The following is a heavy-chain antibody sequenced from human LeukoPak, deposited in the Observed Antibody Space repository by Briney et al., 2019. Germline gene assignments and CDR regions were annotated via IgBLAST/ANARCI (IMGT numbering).Heavy chain of an antibody. Sequence: PGGSLRLSCAASGFTFDDYAMHWVRQAPGKGLEWVSGISWNSGSIGYADSVKGRFTISRDNAKNSLYLQMNSLRAEDTALYYCAKNRYSSSSLGYSDLWGRGTLITVSS. D-gene: IGHD6-13*01. CDR1: GFTFDDYA. V-gene: IGHV3-9*01. J-gene: IGHJ2*01. CDR2: ISWNSGSI. CDR3: AKNRYSSSSLGYSDL.